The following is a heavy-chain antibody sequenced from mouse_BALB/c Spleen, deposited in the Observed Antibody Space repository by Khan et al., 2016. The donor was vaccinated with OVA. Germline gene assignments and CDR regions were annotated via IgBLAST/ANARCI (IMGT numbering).Heavy chain of an antibody. J-gene: IGHJ3*01. CDR1: GYAFTDYL. D-gene: IGHD3-2*02. Sequence: QVQLQQSGAELVRPGTSVKVSCKASGYAFTDYLIEWLKQRPGQGLEWIGVINPGSGGANYNETFKDKATLTAAKSSNTAYMQLTSLTADDSAVYFCSRSGYGFGAYWGPGTLVTVSA. CDR2: INPGSGGA. V-gene: IGHV1-54*01. CDR3: SRSGYGFGAY.